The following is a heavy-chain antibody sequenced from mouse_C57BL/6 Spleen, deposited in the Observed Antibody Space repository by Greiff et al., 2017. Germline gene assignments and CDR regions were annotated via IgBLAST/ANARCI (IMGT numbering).Heavy chain of an antibody. J-gene: IGHJ2*01. CDR1: GYSITSGYY. Sequence: EVQLQESGPGLVKPSQSLSLTCSVTGYSITSGYYWNWIRQFPGNKLEWMGYISYDGSNNSNPSLKNRISITRDTSKNQFFLKLNSVTTEDTATYYCASGGNYFDYWGQGTTLTVSS. CDR3: ASGGNYFDY. V-gene: IGHV3-6*01. CDR2: ISYDGSN.